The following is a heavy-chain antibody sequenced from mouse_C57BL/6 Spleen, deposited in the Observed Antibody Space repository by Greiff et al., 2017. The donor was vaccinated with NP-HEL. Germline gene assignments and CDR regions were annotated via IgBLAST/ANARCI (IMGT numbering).Heavy chain of an antibody. D-gene: IGHD1-1*01. V-gene: IGHV1-82*01. J-gene: IGHJ2*01. CDR2: IYPGDGDT. Sequence: VQGVESGPELVKPGASVKISCKASGYAFSSSWMNWVKQRPGKGLEWIGRIYPGDGDTNYNGKFKGKATLTADKSSSTAYMQLSSLTSEDSAVYFCAEGSSLYYFDYWGQGTTLTVSS. CDR1: GYAFSSSW. CDR3: AEGSSLYYFDY.